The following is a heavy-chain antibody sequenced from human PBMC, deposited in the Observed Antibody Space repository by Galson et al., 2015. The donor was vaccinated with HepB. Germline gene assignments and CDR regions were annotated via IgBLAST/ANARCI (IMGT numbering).Heavy chain of an antibody. CDR3: AGYGGDAFDI. Sequence: SLRLSCAASGFIFSSYRMHWVRQPPGKGLVWVSNINRDGSRTNYVDSVKGRFTISRDNAKNMVYLQLNSLRVEDTAVYYCAGYGGDAFDIWGQGTMVTVSS. V-gene: IGHV3-74*01. CDR1: GFIFSSYR. J-gene: IGHJ3*02. D-gene: IGHD3-16*01. CDR2: INRDGSRT.